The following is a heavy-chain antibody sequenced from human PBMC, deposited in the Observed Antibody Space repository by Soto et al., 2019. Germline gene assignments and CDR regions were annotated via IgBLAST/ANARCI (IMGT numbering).Heavy chain of an antibody. CDR3: ARSRSGAVPDSFGY. CDR1: GFMFSRYA. J-gene: IGHJ1*01. Sequence: QVQLVESGGRVVQPGGSLRLSCAASGFMFSRYAIHWVRQAPGKGLEWVAVISKDGSVNDYADSVRGRFSISRDKSKNTVYLEMNGMRDDDTAVFYCARSRSGAVPDSFGYWGQGTLVTVSS. V-gene: IGHV3-30-3*01. D-gene: IGHD3-3*01. CDR2: ISKDGSVN.